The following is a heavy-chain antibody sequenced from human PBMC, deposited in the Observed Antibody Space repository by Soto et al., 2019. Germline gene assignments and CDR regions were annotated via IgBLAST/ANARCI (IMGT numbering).Heavy chain of an antibody. D-gene: IGHD3-22*01. J-gene: IGHJ1*01. Sequence: SVKVSCKASGGTFSSYAISWVRQAPGQGLEWMGGIIPIFGTANYAQKFQGRVTITADESTSTAYMELSSLRSEDTAVYYCASHQDYDSSTPFQHWGQGTLVTVSS. CDR3: ASHQDYDSSTPFQH. CDR1: GGTFSSYA. CDR2: IIPIFGTA. V-gene: IGHV1-69*13.